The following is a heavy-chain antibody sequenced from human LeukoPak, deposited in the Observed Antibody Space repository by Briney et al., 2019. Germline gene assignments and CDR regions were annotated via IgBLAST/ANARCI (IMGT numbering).Heavy chain of an antibody. CDR1: GFTFSNYS. V-gene: IGHV3-23*01. CDR2: ISGSGDTT. CDR3: AKDQVRFLEGLPYYFDL. D-gene: IGHD3-3*01. Sequence: GGSLRLSCAASGFTFSNYSMHWVRQAPGKGLEWVSGISGSGDTTYYSDSVEGRFSISRDNSKNTLYLEMSSLRAEDTAVYFCAKDQVRFLEGLPYYFDLWGRGSLVIVSS. J-gene: IGHJ4*02.